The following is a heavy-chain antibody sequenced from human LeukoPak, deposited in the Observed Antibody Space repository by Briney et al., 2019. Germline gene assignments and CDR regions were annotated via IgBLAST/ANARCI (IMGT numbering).Heavy chain of an antibody. V-gene: IGHV3-66*01. CDR3: ASYRYGSSFAFDI. CDR1: GFTVSTNY. CDR2: IYSGGST. Sequence: GGSLRLSCGASGFTVSTNYMSWVGQAPGKGLEWVSIIYSGGSTYYADSMKGRFTISRDNSKNTLYLQMNSLRAEDTAVYYCASYRYGSSFAFDIWGQGTMFTVSS. D-gene: IGHD6-6*01. J-gene: IGHJ3*02.